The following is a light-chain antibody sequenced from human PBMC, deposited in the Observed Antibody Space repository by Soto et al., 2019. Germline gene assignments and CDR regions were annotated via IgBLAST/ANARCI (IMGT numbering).Light chain of an antibody. CDR1: SSDVGAYNY. Sequence: QSALTQPRSVSGSPGQSVTISCTGTSSDVGAYNYVSWYQQYPGKAPKLMINDVSNRPSGVPDRFSSSKSGNTASLTISGLQAEDEADYYCCSYAGSYPVVFGGGTKLTVL. J-gene: IGLJ2*01. CDR2: DVS. CDR3: CSYAGSYPVV. V-gene: IGLV2-11*01.